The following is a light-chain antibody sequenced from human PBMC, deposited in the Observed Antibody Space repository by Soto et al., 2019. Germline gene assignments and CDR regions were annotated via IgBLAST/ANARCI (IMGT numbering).Light chain of an antibody. CDR2: AAS. J-gene: IGKJ4*01. CDR3: QQANSFPFT. CDR1: QGISTW. V-gene: IGKV1D-12*01. Sequence: DIQMTQSPSSVSASVGDRVTFTCRASQGISTWVAWYQQKPGKAPKLLIYAASSLQSGVPSRFSGSGSGTDFTLSITSLQPEDSATYYCQQANSFPFTFGGGTKVEIK.